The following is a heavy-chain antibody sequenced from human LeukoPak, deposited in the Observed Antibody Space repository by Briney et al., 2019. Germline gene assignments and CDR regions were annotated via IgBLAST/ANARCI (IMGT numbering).Heavy chain of an antibody. V-gene: IGHV3-53*01. J-gene: IGHJ4*02. D-gene: IGHD3-16*01. Sequence: PGGSLRLSCETSGFTVRGTHMSGVRQAPGKGMAWVSAMYTGGTTYYSDSVEGRFTISRDTSKNTLYLQMDSLRVEDTAVYYCARDQATSGGGLDSWGQGTLVTVSS. CDR3: ARDQATSGGGLDS. CDR2: MYTGGTT. CDR1: GFTVRGTH.